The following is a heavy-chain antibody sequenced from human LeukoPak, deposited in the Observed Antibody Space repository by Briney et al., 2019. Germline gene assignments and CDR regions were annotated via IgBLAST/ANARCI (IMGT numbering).Heavy chain of an antibody. J-gene: IGHJ5*02. Sequence: GGSLRLSCAASGFTFSSYGMSWVRQAPGKGLEWVSAISGSGGSTYYADSVKGRFTISRDNSKNTLYLQMNSLRAEDTAVYYCGKDQVAEGPPNWFDPWGQGTLVTVFS. D-gene: IGHD2-15*01. V-gene: IGHV3-23*01. CDR3: GKDQVAEGPPNWFDP. CDR1: GFTFSSYG. CDR2: ISGSGGST.